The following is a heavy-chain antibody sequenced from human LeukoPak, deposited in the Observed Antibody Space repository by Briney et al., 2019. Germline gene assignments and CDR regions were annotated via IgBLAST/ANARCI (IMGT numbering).Heavy chain of an antibody. CDR3: ARQGNYYDSSGSPGY. CDR1: GYSFTSYW. V-gene: IGHV5-51*01. CDR2: IYPGDSNT. D-gene: IGHD3-22*01. J-gene: IGHJ4*02. Sequence: GESLKISCKGSGYSFTSYWIGWVRQMPGKGLEWMGIIYPGDSNTRYSPSFQGQVTISADKSISTAYLQWSSLKASDTAMYYCARQGNYYDSSGSPGYWGQGTLVTVST.